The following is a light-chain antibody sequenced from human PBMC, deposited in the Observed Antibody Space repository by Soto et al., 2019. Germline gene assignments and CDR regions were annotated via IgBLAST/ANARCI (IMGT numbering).Light chain of an antibody. J-gene: IGKJ1*01. CDR3: QQNYSTPPGT. CDR2: AAY. V-gene: IGKV1-39*01. CDR1: QSISSY. Sequence: DIQMPQSPSSLSASVGDRVPITCRASQSISSYLTWYQQKPGKAPKLLIYAAYTLQSGVPSRFSGSGSGTDFTLTISSLQPEDFATYYCQQNYSTPPGTFGQGTKVDIK.